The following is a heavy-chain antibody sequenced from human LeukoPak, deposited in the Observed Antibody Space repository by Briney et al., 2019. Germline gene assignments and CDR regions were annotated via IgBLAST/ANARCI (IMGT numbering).Heavy chain of an antibody. D-gene: IGHD5-18*01. Sequence: PSETLSLTCSVSGGSISSSSYYWGWIRQPPGKGLEWIGSIYYSGSTYYNPSLKSRVTISVDTSKNQFSLKLSSVTAADTAVYYCARRAAIQLWLAFDYWGQGTLVTVSS. V-gene: IGHV4-39*01. J-gene: IGHJ4*02. CDR3: ARRAAIQLWLAFDY. CDR1: GGSISSSSYY. CDR2: IYYSGST.